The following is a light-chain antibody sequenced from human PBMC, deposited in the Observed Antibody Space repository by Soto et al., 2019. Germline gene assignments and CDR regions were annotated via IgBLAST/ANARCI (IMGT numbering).Light chain of an antibody. CDR2: EVS. Sequence: QSALTQPASVSGSPGQSITISCTGTSSDVGGYNYVSWYQQHPGKAPKLMIYEVSNRPSGVYNRFSGSKSGNTASLTISGLQAEDEADYYCSSYTSGSTWVFGGGTKLTVL. J-gene: IGLJ3*02. V-gene: IGLV2-14*01. CDR3: SSYTSGSTWV. CDR1: SSDVGGYNY.